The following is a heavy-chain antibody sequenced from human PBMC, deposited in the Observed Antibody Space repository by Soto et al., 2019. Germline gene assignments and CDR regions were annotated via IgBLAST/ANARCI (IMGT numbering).Heavy chain of an antibody. CDR3: ARPFPDNTYYYYGMDV. D-gene: IGHD1-1*01. CDR2: ISRSGDTT. Sequence: PGGSLRLSCAASGFTFSSYAMSWVRQAPGKGLEWVSTISRSGDTTYYADSVKGRLTVSRDNSKNALYLQLNSLRAEDTAVYYCARPFPDNTYYYYGMDVWGQGTTVPVSS. CDR1: GFTFSSYA. V-gene: IGHV3-23*01. J-gene: IGHJ6*02.